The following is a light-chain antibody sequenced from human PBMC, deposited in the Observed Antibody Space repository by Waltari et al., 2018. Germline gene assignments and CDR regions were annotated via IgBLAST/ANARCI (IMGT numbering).Light chain of an antibody. CDR1: NSDVGAYNF. Sequence: PGKSITISCTGTNSDVGAYNFVSWYRQHPGKAPQLIIYEVSERPPGISDRFSGSKSDNTASLTISGLQADDEAVYYCSSYTTSNAPGVFGTGTKVTVL. V-gene: IGLV2-14*01. CDR3: SSYTTSNAPGV. CDR2: EVS. J-gene: IGLJ1*01.